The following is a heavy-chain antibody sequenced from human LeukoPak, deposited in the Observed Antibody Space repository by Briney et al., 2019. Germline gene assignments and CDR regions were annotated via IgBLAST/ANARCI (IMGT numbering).Heavy chain of an antibody. CDR3: AKDKSSSWHVYYYGMDV. D-gene: IGHD6-13*01. CDR2: ISWNSGSI. CDR1: GFTFDDYA. J-gene: IGHJ6*02. V-gene: IGHV3-9*01. Sequence: ALRLSCAASGFTFDDYAMHWVRQAPGKGLEWVSGISWNSGSIGYADSVKGRFTISRDNAKNSLYLQMNSLRAEDTALYYCAKDKSSSWHVYYYGMDVWGQGTTVTVSS.